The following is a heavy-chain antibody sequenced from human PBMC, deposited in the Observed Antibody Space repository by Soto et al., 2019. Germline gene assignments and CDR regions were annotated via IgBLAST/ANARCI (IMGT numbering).Heavy chain of an antibody. J-gene: IGHJ5*02. Sequence: GASVKVSCKASGYTFTNNDVSWVRQATGQGLEWMGWVNPGSGDTGYAQKFQGRLTMTRDISIATAYMELSSLRSEDTAVYYCAAGRAAGGTIWFDPWGQGTLVTVSS. D-gene: IGHD6-13*01. CDR3: AAGRAAGGTIWFDP. CDR2: VNPGSGDT. CDR1: GYTFTNND. V-gene: IGHV1-8*01.